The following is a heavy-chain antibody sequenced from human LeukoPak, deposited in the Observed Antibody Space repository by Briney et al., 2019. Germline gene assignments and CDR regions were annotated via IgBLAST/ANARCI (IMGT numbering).Heavy chain of an antibody. CDR1: GYSMSSGYY. CDR2: IYHSGST. Sequence: SETLSLTCAVSGYSMSSGYYWDWIRPPPGKGLEWIGSIYHSGSTYYNPSLKSRVTISVDTSKNQFTLNLSSVTAPDTAVYYCARHSTGWRAFEIWGQGKMGTVSS. J-gene: IGHJ3*02. V-gene: IGHV4-38-2*01. CDR3: ARHSTGWRAFEI. D-gene: IGHD6-19*01.